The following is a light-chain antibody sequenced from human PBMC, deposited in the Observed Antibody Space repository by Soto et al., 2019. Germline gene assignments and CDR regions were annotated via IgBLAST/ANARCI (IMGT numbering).Light chain of an antibody. CDR1: QSVDSGD. CDR3: QHYRSSPLT. J-gene: IGKJ4*01. CDR2: GAS. V-gene: IGKV3-20*01. Sequence: GLTQSSGTLSLSPGERATLFCRAGQSVDSGDLAWYQQKPGQAPRLLIYGASSRATGIPDRFSGGGSGTDFTLTISSLEPEDVAVYYCQHYRSSPLTFGGGTKVDIK.